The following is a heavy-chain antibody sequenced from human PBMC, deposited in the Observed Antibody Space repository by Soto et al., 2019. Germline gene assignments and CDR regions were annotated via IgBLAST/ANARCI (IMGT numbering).Heavy chain of an antibody. J-gene: IGHJ4*02. Sequence: ASVKVSCKASGFTFTSSAVQWVRQARGQRLEWIGWIVVGSGNTNYAQKFQERVTITREMSTSTASTELSSLRSEDTAVYYCAADHWSGSYYAHWGQGTLVTVSS. CDR3: AADHWSGSYYAH. V-gene: IGHV1-58*01. D-gene: IGHD1-26*01. CDR2: IVVGSGNT. CDR1: GFTFTSSA.